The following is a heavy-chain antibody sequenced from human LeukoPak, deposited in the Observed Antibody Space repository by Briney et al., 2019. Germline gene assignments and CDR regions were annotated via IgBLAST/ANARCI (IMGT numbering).Heavy chain of an antibody. CDR1: GGSFSGYY. CDR3: ARSKVPATGNWFDP. J-gene: IGHJ5*02. Sequence: SETLSLTCAVYGGSFSGYYWSWICQPPGKGLEWIGEINHSGGTNYNPSLKSRVTISVDTSKSQFSLKLSSVTAADTVVYYCARSKVPATGNWFDPWGQGTLVTVSS. CDR2: INHSGGT. V-gene: IGHV4-34*01. D-gene: IGHD2-21*02.